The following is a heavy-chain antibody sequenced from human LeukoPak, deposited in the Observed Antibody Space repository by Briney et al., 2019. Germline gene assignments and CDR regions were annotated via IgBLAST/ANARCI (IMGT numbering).Heavy chain of an antibody. CDR1: GFTFSSYS. Sequence: PGGSLRLSCAASGFTFSSYSMNWVRQAPGKGLGWVSYITSSNTIYYADSVKGRFTISRDNARNSLYLQMNSLRAEDTAVYYCARDRRNTGSFFDSWGQGTQVTVSS. J-gene: IGHJ4*02. CDR2: ITSSNTI. CDR3: ARDRRNTGSFFDS. D-gene: IGHD1-26*01. V-gene: IGHV3-48*01.